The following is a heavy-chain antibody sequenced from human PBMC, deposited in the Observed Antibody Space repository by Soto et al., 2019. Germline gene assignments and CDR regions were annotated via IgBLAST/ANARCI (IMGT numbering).Heavy chain of an antibody. CDR2: INASSGNT. CDR1: GYTFTSYA. Sequence: ASVKVSCKASGYTFTSYAMHWVRQAPGQRLEWMGRINASSGNTSYAQKFQGRVTMTRDTSTSTVYMELSSLRSEDTAVYYCARVKAYCGGDCYYFDYWGQGTLVTVSS. V-gene: IGHV1-46*03. D-gene: IGHD2-21*02. J-gene: IGHJ4*02. CDR3: ARVKAYCGGDCYYFDY.